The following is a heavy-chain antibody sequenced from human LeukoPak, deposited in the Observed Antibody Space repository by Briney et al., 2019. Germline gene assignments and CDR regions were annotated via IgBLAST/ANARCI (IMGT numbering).Heavy chain of an antibody. CDR3: ARRYSSGWSFDL. D-gene: IGHD6-19*01. Sequence: GGSLRLSCAASGFTFSTYAMHWVRQAPGRGLEWVAVISYDESNTFYADSVKGRFTVSRDNSNNTLYLQMSSLRVEDTAVYYCARRYSSGWSFDLWGQGTLVSVSS. V-gene: IGHV3-30*03. CDR1: GFTFSTYA. CDR2: ISYDESNT. J-gene: IGHJ4*02.